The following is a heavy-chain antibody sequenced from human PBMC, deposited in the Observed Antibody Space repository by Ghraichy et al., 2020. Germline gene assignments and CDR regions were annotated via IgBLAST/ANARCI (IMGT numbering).Heavy chain of an antibody. CDR1: GGSFSGYY. D-gene: IGHD3-10*01. Sequence: SETLSLTCAVYGGSFSGYYWSWIRQPPGKGLEWIGEINHSGSTNYNPSLKSRVTISVDTSKNQFSLKLSSVTAADTAVYYCATKVGRGGPYYYYYYMDVWGKGTTVTVSS. J-gene: IGHJ6*03. CDR2: INHSGST. V-gene: IGHV4-34*01. CDR3: ATKVGRGGPYYYYYYMDV.